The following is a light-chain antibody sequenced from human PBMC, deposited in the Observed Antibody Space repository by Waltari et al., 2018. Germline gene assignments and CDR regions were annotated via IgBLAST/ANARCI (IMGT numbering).Light chain of an antibody. V-gene: IGKV1-5*03. CDR1: QSISSW. J-gene: IGKJ2*03. CDR3: QQYNSYSPES. Sequence: DIQMTQSPSTLSASVGDRVTIPCRASQSISSWLAWYQQKPGKAPNLLIYKASSLESGVPSRFSGSGSGTEFTLTISSLQPDDFATYYCQQYNSYSPESFGQGTKLEIK. CDR2: KAS.